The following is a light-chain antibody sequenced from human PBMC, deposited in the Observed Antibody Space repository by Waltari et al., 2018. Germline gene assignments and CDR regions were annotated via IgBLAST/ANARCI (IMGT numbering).Light chain of an antibody. CDR2: GAS. J-gene: IGKJ3*01. CDR3: QQSYTTPFT. V-gene: IGKV1-39*01. CDR1: QSISTS. Sequence: DIQMTQSPPSLSASVGDRVTITCRATQSISTSLNWYQQKPGKAPNLLIYGASSFERAVPSRFSGSGSGTDFTLTISSLHPEDVATYYCQQSYTTPFTFGPGTKVDLK.